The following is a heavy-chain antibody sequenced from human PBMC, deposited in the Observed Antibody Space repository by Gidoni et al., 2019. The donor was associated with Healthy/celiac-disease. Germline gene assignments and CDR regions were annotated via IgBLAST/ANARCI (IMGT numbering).Heavy chain of an antibody. V-gene: IGHV3-74*01. D-gene: IGHD3-10*01. Sequence: EVQLVESGGGLVQPGGSLRLSCAASGFTFSSYWMHWVRQAPGKGLVWVSRINSDGSSTSYADSVKGRFTISRDNAKNTLYLQMNSLRAEDTAVYYCASFGGTMVRGVMNYYYYGMDVWGQGTTVTVSS. CDR3: ASFGGTMVRGVMNYYYYGMDV. CDR2: INSDGSST. J-gene: IGHJ6*02. CDR1: GFTFSSYW.